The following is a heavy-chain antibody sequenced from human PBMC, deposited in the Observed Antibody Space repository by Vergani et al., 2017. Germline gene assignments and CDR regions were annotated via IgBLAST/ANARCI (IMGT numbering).Heavy chain of an antibody. J-gene: IGHJ4*02. CDR2: IYYSGST. Sequence: QLQLQESGPGLVKPSETLSLTCTVSGGSISSSSYYWGWIRQPPGKGLEWIGSIYYSGSTYYNPSLKSRVTISVDTSKNQFSLKLCSVTAADTAVYYYARSKRYCSSTSCQPFDYWGQGTLVTVSS. CDR3: ARSKRYCSSTSCQPFDY. CDR1: GGSISSSSYY. V-gene: IGHV4-39*01. D-gene: IGHD2-2*01.